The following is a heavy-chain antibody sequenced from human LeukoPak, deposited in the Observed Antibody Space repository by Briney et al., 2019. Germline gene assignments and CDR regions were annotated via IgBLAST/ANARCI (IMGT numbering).Heavy chain of an antibody. CDR3: ARDFYATGSHDY. Sequence: GGSLRLSCVASGFTFRTFAMSWVRQAPGKGLEWVAGIRGTVESAYFADTVKGRFTISRDNAKNSLYLQMNSLRVEDTAVYYCARDFYATGSHDYWGQGTLVTVSS. CDR2: IRGTVESA. V-gene: IGHV3-23*01. J-gene: IGHJ4*02. D-gene: IGHD3-10*01. CDR1: GFTFRTFA.